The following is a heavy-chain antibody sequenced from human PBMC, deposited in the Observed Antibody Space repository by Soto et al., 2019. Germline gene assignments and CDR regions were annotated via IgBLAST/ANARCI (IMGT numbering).Heavy chain of an antibody. CDR3: ARSAVAATPYYYYGMDV. CDR1: GYTFTSYD. CDR2: MNPNSGNT. J-gene: IGHJ6*02. V-gene: IGHV1-8*01. D-gene: IGHD6-19*01. Sequence: QVQLVQSGAEVKKPGASVKVSCKASGYTFTSYDINWVRQATGQGLEWMGWMNPNSGNTGYAHKFQGRVTMTRNTSLSTAYMELSSLRSEDTVVYYCARSAVAATPYYYYGMDVWGQGTTVTVSS.